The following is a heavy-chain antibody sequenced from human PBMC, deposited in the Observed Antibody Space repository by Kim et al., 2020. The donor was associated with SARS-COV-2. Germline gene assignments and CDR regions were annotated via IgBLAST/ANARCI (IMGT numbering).Heavy chain of an antibody. CDR2: IYPGDSDT. Sequence: GESLKISCKGSGYSFTSYWIGWVRQMPGKGLEWMGIIYPGDSDTRYSPSFQGQVTISADKSISTAYLQWSSLKASDTAMYYCARHQNQDSSGWYFGPLFYYGMDVWGQGTTVTVSS. J-gene: IGHJ6*02. CDR1: GYSFTSYW. D-gene: IGHD6-19*01. CDR3: ARHQNQDSSGWYFGPLFYYGMDV. V-gene: IGHV5-51*01.